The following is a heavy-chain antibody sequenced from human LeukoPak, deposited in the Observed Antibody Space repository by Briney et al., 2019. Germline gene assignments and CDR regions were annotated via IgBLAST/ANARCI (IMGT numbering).Heavy chain of an antibody. CDR3: AKDALPSHVPPSRGYYFDY. D-gene: IGHD1-26*01. Sequence: GGSLRLSCATSGFTFSSYAMSWVRQAPGKGLEWVSAISGSGGSTYYADSVKGRFTISRDNSKNTLYLQMNSLRAEDTAVYYCAKDALPSHVPPSRGYYFDYWGQGTLVTVSS. V-gene: IGHV3-23*01. J-gene: IGHJ4*02. CDR2: ISGSGGST. CDR1: GFTFSSYA.